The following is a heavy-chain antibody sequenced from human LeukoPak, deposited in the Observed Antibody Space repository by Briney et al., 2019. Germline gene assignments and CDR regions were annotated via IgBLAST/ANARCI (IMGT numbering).Heavy chain of an antibody. J-gene: IGHJ4*02. CDR1: GYSISSDYY. Sequence: SETLSLTCTVSGYSISSDYYWGWIRQPPGEGLEWIGSIYHSGSTYYNPSLKSRVTISVDTSKNQFSLKLSSVTAADTAMYYCARVGGSGWYNDYWGQGTLVTVSS. CDR2: IYHSGST. CDR3: ARVGGSGWYNDY. D-gene: IGHD6-19*01. V-gene: IGHV4-38-2*02.